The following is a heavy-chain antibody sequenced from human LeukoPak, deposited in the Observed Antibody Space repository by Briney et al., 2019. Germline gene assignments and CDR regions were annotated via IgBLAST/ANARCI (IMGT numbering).Heavy chain of an antibody. Sequence: SETLSLTCTVSGGSISSGGYYWSWIRQPPGKGLEWTGEINHSGSTNYNPSLKSRVTISVDTSKNQFSLKLSSVTAADTAVYYCARIRSLTYYYDSSYFDYWGQGTLVTVSS. CDR2: INHSGST. V-gene: IGHV4-39*07. D-gene: IGHD3-22*01. CDR3: ARIRSLTYYYDSSYFDY. CDR1: GGSISSGGYY. J-gene: IGHJ4*02.